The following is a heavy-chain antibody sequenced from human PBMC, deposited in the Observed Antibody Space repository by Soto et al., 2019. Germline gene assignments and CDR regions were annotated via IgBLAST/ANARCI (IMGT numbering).Heavy chain of an antibody. CDR2: VRGSGNSP. V-gene: IGHV3-23*01. Sequence: EVQLLESGGGLVQPGGSLRLSCAASGFAFSGSAMGWVRQVPGKGLEWVSSVRGSGNSPFYADAVKGRFAMSRDNSKNTLSLQMNGLRAEDTAVYYCAKMMAGSHSFDHWGQGTLVSVSS. J-gene: IGHJ4*02. CDR3: AKMMAGSHSFDH. D-gene: IGHD3-16*01. CDR1: GFAFSGSA.